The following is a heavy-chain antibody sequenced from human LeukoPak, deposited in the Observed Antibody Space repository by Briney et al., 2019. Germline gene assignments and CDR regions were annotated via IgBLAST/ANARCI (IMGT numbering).Heavy chain of an antibody. V-gene: IGHV4-59*01. J-gene: IGHJ4*02. CDR2: IYYSGST. CDR3: AREMATGFDY. D-gene: IGHD5-24*01. Sequence: SETLSLTCTVSGGSISSYYWSWIRQPPGKGLEWIGYIYYSGSTNYNPSLKSRVTISVDTSKNQFSLKLSSVTAADTAVYYYAREMATGFDYWGQGTLVTVSS. CDR1: GGSISSYY.